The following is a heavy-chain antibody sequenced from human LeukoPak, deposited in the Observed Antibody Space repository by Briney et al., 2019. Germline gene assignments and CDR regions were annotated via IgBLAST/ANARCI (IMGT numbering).Heavy chain of an antibody. CDR3: AKDRQRGVAYYYDSGGYSSGDY. Sequence: GGSLRLSCTASGFNFGSDAMHWVRQAPGKGLEWVAVISYDGSNKHYADSVKGRFTISRDNSKNTLYLQMNSLRAEDTAVYYCAKDRQRGVAYYYDSGGYSSGDYWGQGTLVTVSS. CDR2: ISYDGSNK. V-gene: IGHV3-30*18. D-gene: IGHD3-22*01. J-gene: IGHJ4*02. CDR1: GFNFGSDA.